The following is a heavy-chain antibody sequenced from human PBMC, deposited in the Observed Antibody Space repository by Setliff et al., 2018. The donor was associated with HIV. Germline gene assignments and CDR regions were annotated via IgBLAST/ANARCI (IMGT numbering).Heavy chain of an antibody. D-gene: IGHD3-10*01. CDR1: GDSLSKNY. Sequence: TLSLTCTVSGDSLSKNYWSWIRQPAGKGLEWIGRIYTSGSTNYNPSLRSRVAMSVDTSKNQFSLKLSSVIAADTAIYYCARGVEYYNTRGMGVYFDFWGQGTLVTVSS. CDR3: ARGVEYYNTRGMGVYFDF. V-gene: IGHV4-4*07. J-gene: IGHJ4*02. CDR2: IYTSGST.